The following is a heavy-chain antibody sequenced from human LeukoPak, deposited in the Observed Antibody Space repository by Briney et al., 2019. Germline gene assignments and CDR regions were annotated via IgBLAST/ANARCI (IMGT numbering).Heavy chain of an antibody. CDR3: ARVAYFGPRDYYYYMDV. Sequence: SETLSLTCAVSGGSISSSNWWSWIRQPPGKGLEWIGEIYHSGSTNYNPSLKSRVTISVDKSKTQFSLKLSSVTAADTAVYYCARVAYFGPRDYYYYMDVWGKGTTVTISS. J-gene: IGHJ6*03. D-gene: IGHD2-21*01. V-gene: IGHV4-4*02. CDR2: IYHSGST. CDR1: GGSISSSNW.